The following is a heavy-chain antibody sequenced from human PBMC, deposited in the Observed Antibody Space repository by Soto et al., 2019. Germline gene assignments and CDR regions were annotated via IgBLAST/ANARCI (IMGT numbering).Heavy chain of an antibody. CDR2: IYYTGRT. J-gene: IGHJ5*02. CDR1: GGSITSYY. CDR3: ARDLTIGGFFDP. D-gene: IGHD3-10*01. Sequence: SETLSLTCTVSGGSITSYYWTWIRQPPGKELEWIGYIYYTGRTNCNPSLKSRVTMSVDTSKNQFSLRLSSVTAADTAIYYCARDLTIGGFFDPWGRGXLVTVYS. V-gene: IGHV4-59*01.